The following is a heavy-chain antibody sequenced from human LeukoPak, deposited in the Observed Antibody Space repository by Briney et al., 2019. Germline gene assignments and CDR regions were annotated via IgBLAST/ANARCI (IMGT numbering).Heavy chain of an antibody. V-gene: IGHV4-31*09. Sequence: PSETLSLTCTVSGGSISSGGYYWSWIRQHPGKGLEWIGYIYYSGSTYYNPSLKSRVTISVDTSKNQFSLKLSSVTAADTAVYYCSLGYCSGGSCYPSWFDPWGQGTLVTVSS. CDR3: SLGYCSGGSCYPSWFDP. J-gene: IGHJ5*02. CDR1: GGSISSGGYY. D-gene: IGHD2-15*01. CDR2: IYYSGST.